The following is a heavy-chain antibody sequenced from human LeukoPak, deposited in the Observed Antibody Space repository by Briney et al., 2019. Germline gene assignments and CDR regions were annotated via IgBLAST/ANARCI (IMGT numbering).Heavy chain of an antibody. V-gene: IGHV3-30*04. CDR3: ARDRAERDFGVNAFDH. D-gene: IGHD1-1*01. CDR2: ISYDASNK. Sequence: PGGSLRLSCVASGFTFSDCAMRWVRQAPGKGLEWVAFISYDASNKLYAGSVQGRFTISRDDSTHTLYLQMDSLRVEDTAVYYCARDRAERDFGVNAFDHSGQGTLVTVSS. J-gene: IGHJ3*01. CDR1: GFTFSDCA.